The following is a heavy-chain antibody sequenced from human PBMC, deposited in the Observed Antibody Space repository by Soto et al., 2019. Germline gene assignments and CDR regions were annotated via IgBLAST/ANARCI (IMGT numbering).Heavy chain of an antibody. D-gene: IGHD3-10*01. J-gene: IGHJ4*02. CDR3: ARRWGEGRVDY. CDR1: GGSISSSNW. V-gene: IGHV4-4*02. CDR2: IYHSGNT. Sequence: QVKLQESGPGLVKPSGTLSLTCAVSGGSISSSNWWSWVRQPPGKGLEWIGEIYHSGNTNYNPSLKSRVPIAVDKSRNQFSLKLSSVTAADTAVYYCARRWGEGRVDYWGQGTLVTVSS.